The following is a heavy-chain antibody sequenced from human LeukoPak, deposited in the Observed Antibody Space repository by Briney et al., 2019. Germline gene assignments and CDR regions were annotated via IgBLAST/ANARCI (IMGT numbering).Heavy chain of an antibody. CDR3: ARELGYSYGYGTELYYYYYGMDV. CDR2: VNHSGST. D-gene: IGHD5-18*01. J-gene: IGHJ6*02. V-gene: IGHV4-34*01. Sequence: IPSETLSLTCAVYGGSFSAYSWSWIRQPPGKGLEWIGEVNHSGSTNYNPSLKSRVTISVDTSKNQFSLKLSSVTAADTAVYYCARELGYSYGYGTELYYYYYGMDVWGQGTTVTVSS. CDR1: GGSFSAYS.